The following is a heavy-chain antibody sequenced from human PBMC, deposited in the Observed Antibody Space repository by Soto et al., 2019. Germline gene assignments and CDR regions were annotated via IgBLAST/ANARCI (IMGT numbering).Heavy chain of an antibody. D-gene: IGHD2-21*02. V-gene: IGHV1-46*01. Sequence: GASVKVSCKASGYTFTSYYMHWVRQAPGQGLEWMGIINPSGGSTSYAQKFQGRVTMTRDTSTSTVYMELSSLRSEDTAVYYCASLAYCGGDCYSAAFEIWGQGTMVTVSS. J-gene: IGHJ3*02. CDR2: INPSGGST. CDR3: ASLAYCGGDCYSAAFEI. CDR1: GYTFTSYY.